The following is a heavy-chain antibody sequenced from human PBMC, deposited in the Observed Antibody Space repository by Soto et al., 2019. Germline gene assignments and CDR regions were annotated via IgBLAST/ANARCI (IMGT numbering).Heavy chain of an antibody. J-gene: IGHJ3*02. CDR3: ASGGDASGHHAFDI. CDR1: GYSFASHW. D-gene: IGHD6-19*01. V-gene: IGHV5-51*01. CDR2: IYPGDSDT. Sequence: GESLKISCKGSGYSFASHWVAWVRQMPEKGLEWIGTIYPGDSDTKYSSAFRGHVTISADTSVSTAYLQWRSLEATDSAIYYCASGGDASGHHAFDIWGLGTMVTVSS.